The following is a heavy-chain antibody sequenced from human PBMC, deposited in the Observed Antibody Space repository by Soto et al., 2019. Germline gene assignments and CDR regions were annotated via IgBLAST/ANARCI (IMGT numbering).Heavy chain of an antibody. J-gene: IGHJ4*02. CDR2: VYRTGST. CDR1: ISSSTYY. V-gene: IGHV4-39*01. Sequence: ISSSTYYWGWIRQPPGKGLEWIGNVYRTGSTDYNPSLKSRVTISVDTSKNQFSLKLSSVTAADTAVYYCSRLWSYWGQGTLVTVSS. D-gene: IGHD3-16*01. CDR3: SRLWSY.